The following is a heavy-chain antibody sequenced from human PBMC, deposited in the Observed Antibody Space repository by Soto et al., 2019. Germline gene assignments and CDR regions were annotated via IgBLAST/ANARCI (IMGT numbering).Heavy chain of an antibody. CDR2: INSDGIST. CDR3: ARVTKRWVQFDY. CDR1: GFTFSSYW. Sequence: EVQLVESGGGLVQPGGSLRLSCAASGFTFSSYWMHWVRQAPGKGLVWVSRINSDGISTSYADSVKGRFTISRDNAKNALYLQMNSLRAEDTAVYYCARVTKRWVQFDYWGQGTLVTVSS. D-gene: IGHD1-1*01. V-gene: IGHV3-74*01. J-gene: IGHJ4*02.